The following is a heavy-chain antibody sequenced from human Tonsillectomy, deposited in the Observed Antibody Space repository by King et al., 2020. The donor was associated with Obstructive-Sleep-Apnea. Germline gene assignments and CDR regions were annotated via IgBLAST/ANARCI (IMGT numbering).Heavy chain of an antibody. CDR2: INPSGGST. CDR1: GYTFTSYY. V-gene: IGHV1-46*01. CDR3: ARDRLPGYSSYWFDP. Sequence: QLVHSGAEVKKPGASVKVSCKASGYTFTSYYMHWVRQAPGQGLEWMGIINPSGGSTSYAQKFQGRVTMTRDTSTSPVYMELSSLRSEDTAVYYCARDRLPGYSSYWFDPWGQGTLVTVSS. J-gene: IGHJ5*02. D-gene: IGHD6-19*01.